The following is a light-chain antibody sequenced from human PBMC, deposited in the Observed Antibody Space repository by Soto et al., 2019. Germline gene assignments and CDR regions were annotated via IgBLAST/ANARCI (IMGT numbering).Light chain of an antibody. J-gene: IGKJ5*01. CDR3: QQRSNWAIT. Sequence: IFLTQSPSTLSLSPLERATLSCRASQSVSSYLAWYQQKPGQAPRLLIYDASNRATGIPARFSGSGSGTDFTLTISSLEPEDFAVYYCQQRSNWAITFGQGTRLEI. CDR2: DAS. CDR1: QSVSSY. V-gene: IGKV3-11*01.